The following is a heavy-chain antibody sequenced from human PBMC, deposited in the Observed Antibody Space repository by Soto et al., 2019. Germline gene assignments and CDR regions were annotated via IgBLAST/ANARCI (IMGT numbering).Heavy chain of an antibody. D-gene: IGHD5-12*01. Sequence: ASVKVSCKASGYTFTGYYMHWVRQAPGQGLEWMGWINPNSGGTNFAQKFQGRLTMTRDTSISTAYMDLSSLRSDDTAAYYCAREMATILRYFDYWGQGTLVTVSS. J-gene: IGHJ4*02. V-gene: IGHV1-2*02. CDR2: INPNSGGT. CDR3: AREMATILRYFDY. CDR1: GYTFTGYY.